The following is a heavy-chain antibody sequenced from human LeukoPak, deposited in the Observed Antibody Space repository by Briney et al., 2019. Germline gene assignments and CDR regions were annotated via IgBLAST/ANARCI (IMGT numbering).Heavy chain of an antibody. CDR1: GFTVSSNY. Sequence: GGSLRLSCAASGFTVSSNYMSWVRQAPGKGLEWVSVIYSGGSTYYADSVKGRFTISRDNSKNPLYLQMNSLRAEDTAVYYCARDSGSTYYDYVWGSYPSDYWGQGTLVTVSS. CDR3: ARDSGSTYYDYVWGSYPSDY. J-gene: IGHJ4*02. CDR2: IYSGGST. D-gene: IGHD3-16*01. V-gene: IGHV3-66*01.